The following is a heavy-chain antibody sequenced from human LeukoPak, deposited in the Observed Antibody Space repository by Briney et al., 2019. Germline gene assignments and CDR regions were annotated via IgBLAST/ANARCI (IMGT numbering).Heavy chain of an antibody. CDR3: ARANGGYGNDWLDP. Sequence: SVKVSCKASGYTFTGYYMHWVRQAPGQGLEWMGGIIPIFGTANYAQKFQGRVTITADESTSTAYMELSSLRSEDTAVYYCARANGGYGNDWLDPWGQGTLVTVSS. J-gene: IGHJ5*02. V-gene: IGHV1-69*13. D-gene: IGHD5-12*01. CDR1: GYTFTGYY. CDR2: IIPIFGTA.